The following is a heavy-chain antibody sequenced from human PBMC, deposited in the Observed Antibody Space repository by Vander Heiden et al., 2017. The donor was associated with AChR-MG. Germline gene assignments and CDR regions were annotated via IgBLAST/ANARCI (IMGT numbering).Heavy chain of an antibody. CDR2: VTASSGST. V-gene: IGHV3-23*01. Sequence: EVQPLESGEALVQPVGSLRLSCFVSGFFFNRDGMSWVRQAPGKGLEWVSSVTASSGSTQDAYSVRGGFTVARDNAKKTLSLIMSRMRVDDTAVYYGANSGKGYYMDVWDKGTTVTVSS. CDR1: GFFFNRDG. J-gene: IGHJ6*03. D-gene: IGHD6-19*01. CDR3: ANSGKGYYMDV.